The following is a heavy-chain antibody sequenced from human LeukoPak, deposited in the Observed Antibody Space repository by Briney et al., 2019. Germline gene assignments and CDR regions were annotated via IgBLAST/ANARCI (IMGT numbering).Heavy chain of an antibody. J-gene: IGHJ4*02. V-gene: IGHV4-34*01. CDR3: ARRTGAAAGKKFDY. D-gene: IGHD6-13*01. CDR1: GGSFSGYY. CDR2: INHSGST. Sequence: PSETLSLTCAVYGGSFSGYYWSWIRQPPGKGLEWIGEINHSGSTNYNPSLKSRVTISVDTSKNQFSLKLSSVTAADTAVYYCARRTGAAAGKKFDYWGQGTLVTVSS.